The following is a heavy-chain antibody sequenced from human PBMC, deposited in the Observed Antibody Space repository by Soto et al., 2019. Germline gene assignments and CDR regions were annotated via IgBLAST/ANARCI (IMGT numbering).Heavy chain of an antibody. CDR1: GYSFTSYW. CDR2: IYPGDSDT. V-gene: IGHV5-51*01. CDR3: ARHGSRGYSYGYPGY. Sequence: GESLKISCKGSGYSFTSYWIGWVRQMPGKGLEWMGIIYPGDSDTRYSPSFQGQVTISADKSISTAYLQWSSLKASDTAMYYCARHGSRGYSYGYPGYWGQGTLVTVSS. J-gene: IGHJ4*02. D-gene: IGHD5-18*01.